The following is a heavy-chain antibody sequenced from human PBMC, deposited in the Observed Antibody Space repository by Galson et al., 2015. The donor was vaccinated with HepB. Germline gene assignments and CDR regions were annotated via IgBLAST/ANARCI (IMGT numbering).Heavy chain of an antibody. CDR2: ISSSSSTI. Sequence: SLRLSCAASGFTFSSYAMSWVRQAPGKGLEWVSYISSSSSTIYYADSVKGRFTISRDNAKNSLYLQMNSLRDEDTAVYYCARDSESSGWYSGVWFDPWGQGTLVTVSS. D-gene: IGHD6-19*01. CDR3: ARDSESSGWYSGVWFDP. V-gene: IGHV3-48*02. CDR1: GFTFSSYA. J-gene: IGHJ5*02.